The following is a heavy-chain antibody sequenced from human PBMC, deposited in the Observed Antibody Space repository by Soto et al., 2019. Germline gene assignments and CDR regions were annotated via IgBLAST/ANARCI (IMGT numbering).Heavy chain of an antibody. CDR1: GFTFGDYA. J-gene: IGHJ6*03. CDR2: IRSKAYGGTT. D-gene: IGHD2-15*01. CDR3: TRDRVDTRYCSGGSCYPNYYMDV. V-gene: IGHV3-49*03. Sequence: GSLRLSCTASGFTFGDYAMSWFRQAPGKGLEWVGFIRSKAYGGTTEYAASVKGRFTISRDDSKSIAYLQMNSLKTEDTAVYYCTRDRVDTRYCSGGSCYPNYYMDVWGKGTTVTVSS.